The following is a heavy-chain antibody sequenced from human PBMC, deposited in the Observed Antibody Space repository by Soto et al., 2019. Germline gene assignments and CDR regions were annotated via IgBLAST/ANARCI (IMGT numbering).Heavy chain of an antibody. V-gene: IGHV3-48*01. Sequence: RLSCAGSGFTFSSYSMNWGRQAPGEGLEWVSYISSSSSTIYYADSVKGRFTISRDNAKNSLYLQMNSLRAEDTAVYYCARAYYYDSSGYLNWFDPWGQGTLVTVS. J-gene: IGHJ5*02. CDR1: GFTFSSYS. CDR3: ARAYYYDSSGYLNWFDP. D-gene: IGHD3-22*01. CDR2: ISSSSSTI.